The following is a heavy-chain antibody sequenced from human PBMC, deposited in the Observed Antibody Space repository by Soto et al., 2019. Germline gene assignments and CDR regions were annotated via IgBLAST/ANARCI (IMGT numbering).Heavy chain of an antibody. CDR1: GGTFSSYA. Sequence: GASVKVSCKASGGTFSSYAISWVRQAPGQGLEWMGGIIPIFGTGNYAQKFQGRVTITAVESTSTVYMELSSLRSEDTAVYYCARGDHNFDYWGQGTLVTVSS. CDR3: ARGDHNFDY. V-gene: IGHV1-69*13. CDR2: IIPIFGTG. J-gene: IGHJ4*02.